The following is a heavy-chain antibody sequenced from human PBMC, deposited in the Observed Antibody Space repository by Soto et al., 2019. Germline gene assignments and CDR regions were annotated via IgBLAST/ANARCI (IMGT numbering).Heavy chain of an antibody. CDR2: ISGTGQTT. D-gene: IGHD2-21*01. CDR3: AKSRGDSWNTYFFDY. J-gene: IGHJ4*02. CDR1: GFTFDSYS. V-gene: IGHV3-23*01. Sequence: EVQLLESGGGSVQPGGSLMLSCAASGFTFDSYSLSWVRQAPGKGLEWVSGISGTGQTTHYGDSVKGRFIISRDNCRNTLYLQMNSLRAEDTAVYFCAKSRGDSWNTYFFDYWGRGALVTVSS.